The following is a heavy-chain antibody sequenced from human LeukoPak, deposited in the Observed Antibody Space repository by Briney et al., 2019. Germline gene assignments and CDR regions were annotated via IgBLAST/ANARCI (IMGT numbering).Heavy chain of an antibody. J-gene: IGHJ6*03. CDR3: AREDDDDFWSGYAGYYYYMDV. D-gene: IGHD3-3*01. Sequence: SETLSLTCAVSGGSISSGSYYWSWIRQPAGKGLEWIGRIYTSGSTNYNPSLKSRVTISVDTSKNQFSLKLSSVTAADTAVYYCAREDDDDFWSGYAGYYYYMDVWGKGTTVTVSS. CDR2: IYTSGST. CDR1: GGSISSGSYY. V-gene: IGHV4-61*02.